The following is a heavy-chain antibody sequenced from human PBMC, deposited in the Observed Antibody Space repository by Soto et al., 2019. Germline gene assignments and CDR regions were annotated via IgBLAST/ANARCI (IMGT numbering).Heavy chain of an antibody. D-gene: IGHD3-10*01. CDR1: GDTFTSEF. CDR3: ASRVLSDMDV. CDR2: INPSSGAT. V-gene: IGHV1-46*01. J-gene: IGHJ6*02. Sequence: QEQLVQSGAEGKEPGASLKVSCKASGDTFTSEFIHWVRQAPGQGLEWMGRINPSSGATLNAQKFQGRLTLTTDTSTSTVHMDLNSLKSEGSAVYYCASRVLSDMDVWGQGTTVTVSS.